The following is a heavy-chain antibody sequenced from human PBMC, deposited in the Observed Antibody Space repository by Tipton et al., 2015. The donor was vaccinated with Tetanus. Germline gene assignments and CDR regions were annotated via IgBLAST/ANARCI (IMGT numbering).Heavy chain of an antibody. CDR3: AKGGELLLRGVFDY. J-gene: IGHJ4*01. Sequence: SLRLSCAASGFSFNNYWMHWVRQAPGKGLQWVSRLKDDATVTNYADPVKGRFTISRDNAKNTVYLEMNSLRVEDTAVYYCAKGGELLLRGVFDYWGHGTLVTVSS. CDR1: GFSFNNYW. V-gene: IGHV3-74*01. D-gene: IGHD2-15*01. CDR2: LKDDATVT.